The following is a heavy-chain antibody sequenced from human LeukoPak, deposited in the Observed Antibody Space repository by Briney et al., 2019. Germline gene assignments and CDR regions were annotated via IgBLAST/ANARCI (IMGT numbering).Heavy chain of an antibody. CDR2: INGSGGST. D-gene: IGHD3-10*01. CDR3: AKGLTVLWFGEFSDY. J-gene: IGHJ4*02. V-gene: IGHV3-23*01. CDR1: GFTFSSYG. Sequence: GGSVRLSCAASGFTFSSYGMSWVRQAPGKGLEWVSAINGSGGSTYYADSVKGRFTISRDNSKNTLYLQMNSLRAEDTAVYYCAKGLTVLWFGEFSDYWGQGTLVTVSS.